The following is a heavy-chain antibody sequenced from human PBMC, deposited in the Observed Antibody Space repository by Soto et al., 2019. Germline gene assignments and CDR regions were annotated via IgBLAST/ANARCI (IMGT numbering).Heavy chain of an antibody. D-gene: IGHD3-16*02. CDR2: MNPNSGNK. CDR3: ARGNYIWGSYRLIDY. J-gene: IGHJ4*02. Sequence: QVQLVKSGAEVKKPGASVKVSCKASGYTFTSYDINWVRQATGQGLGWMGWMNPNSGNKGYARKFQDRVTMTRDTSISTADMELSSLRSDDTAVYDCARGNYIWGSYRLIDYLGQGTLVAVSS. V-gene: IGHV1-8*01. CDR1: GYTFTSYD.